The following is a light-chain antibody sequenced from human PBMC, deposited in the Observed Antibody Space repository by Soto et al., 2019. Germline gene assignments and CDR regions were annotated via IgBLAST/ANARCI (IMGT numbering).Light chain of an antibody. J-gene: IGKJ1*01. CDR3: QHYNSYSEA. V-gene: IGKV1-5*03. CDR1: QTISSW. Sequence: DIQMTQSASTLSACVGYRVTITCLASQTISSWLAWYQQKPGKAPKLLIYKASTLKSGVPSRFSGSGSGTEFTLTISSLQPDDFATYYCQHYNSYSEAFGQGTKVDIK. CDR2: KAS.